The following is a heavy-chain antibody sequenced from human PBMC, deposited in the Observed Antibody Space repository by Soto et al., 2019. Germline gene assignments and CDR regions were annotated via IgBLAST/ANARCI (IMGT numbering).Heavy chain of an antibody. V-gene: IGHV1-69*01. Sequence: QVQLVQSGAEVKKPGSSVKVSCKASGGTFSSYAISWVRQAPGQGLEWMGGIIPIFGTANYAQKFQGRVTITADESTSTAYMELSSLRSEDTAVYYCAGLAGAYCSSTSCYTFDYWGPGTLVTVSS. CDR3: AGLAGAYCSSTSCYTFDY. CDR1: GGTFSSYA. CDR2: IIPIFGTA. D-gene: IGHD2-2*01. J-gene: IGHJ4*02.